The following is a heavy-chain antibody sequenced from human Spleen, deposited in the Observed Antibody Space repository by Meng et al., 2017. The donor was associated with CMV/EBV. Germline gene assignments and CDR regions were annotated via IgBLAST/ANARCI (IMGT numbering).Heavy chain of an antibody. D-gene: IGHD6-13*01. V-gene: IGHV3-21*01. CDR2: ISSSSSYI. CDR3: AGDIGSNLFFDY. J-gene: IGHJ4*02. Sequence: LSLSCAASGFTFSSYEMNWVRQAPGKGLECVSSISSSSSYIYYADSVKGRFTISRDNAKKSLYLQMNSLRADDTAVYFCAGDIGSNLFFDYWGQGSLVTVSS. CDR1: GFTFSSYE.